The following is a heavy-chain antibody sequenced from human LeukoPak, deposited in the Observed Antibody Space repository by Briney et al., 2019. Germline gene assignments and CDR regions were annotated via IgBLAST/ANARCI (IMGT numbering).Heavy chain of an antibody. CDR1: GYTFTGYY. J-gene: IGHJ5*02. CDR2: INPNSGGT. CDR3: ATHDYGDFEGWFDP. Sequence: EASVKVSCKASGYTFTGYYMHWVRQAPGQGLEWMGWINPNSGGTNYAQKFQGRVTMTRDTSISTAYMELSRLRSDDTAVYYCATHDYGDFEGWFDPWGQGTLVTVSS. V-gene: IGHV1-2*02. D-gene: IGHD4-17*01.